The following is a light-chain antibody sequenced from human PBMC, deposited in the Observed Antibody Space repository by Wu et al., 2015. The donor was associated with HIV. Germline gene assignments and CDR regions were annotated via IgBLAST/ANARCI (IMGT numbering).Light chain of an antibody. J-gene: IGKJ2*01. V-gene: IGKV3-20*01. CDR3: QHYSPSSRT. CDR1: QVIDYLH. CDR2: GTF. Sequence: TLSCRASQVIDYLHLAWYQQKSGQTPRLLIYGTFNRAAGISDRFSGGGSGTDFTLTISRLEPADSAIYFCQHYSPSSRTFGQGTILEVK.